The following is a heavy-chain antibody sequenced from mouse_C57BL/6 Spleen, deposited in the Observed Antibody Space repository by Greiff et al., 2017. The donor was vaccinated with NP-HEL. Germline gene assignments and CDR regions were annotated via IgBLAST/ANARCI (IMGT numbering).Heavy chain of an antibody. CDR1: GYTFTDYY. CDR2: INPYNGGT. Sequence: EVQLQQSGPVLVKPGASVKMSCKASGYTFTDYYMNWVKQSHGKSLEWIGVINPYNGGTSYNQKFKGKATLTVDKSSSTAYMELNSLTSEDSAVYYCARINSNLYYAMDYWGQGTSVTVSS. CDR3: ARINSNLYYAMDY. J-gene: IGHJ4*01. V-gene: IGHV1-19*01. D-gene: IGHD2-5*01.